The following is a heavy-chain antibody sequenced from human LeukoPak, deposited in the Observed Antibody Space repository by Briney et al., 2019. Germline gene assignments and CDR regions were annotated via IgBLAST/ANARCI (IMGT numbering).Heavy chain of an antibody. CDR2: IYTSGST. J-gene: IGHJ1*01. CDR3: AREGSVAAGYFQR. CDR1: GGSINSGSYY. V-gene: IGHV4-61*02. D-gene: IGHD6-19*01. Sequence: SETLSHTCTVSGGSINSGSYYWTWIRQPAGKGLEWIGRIYTSGSTNYNPSLRGRVTISADTSTNQFSLRLSSVTAADTAVYYCAREGSVAAGYFQRWGQGTLVTVSS.